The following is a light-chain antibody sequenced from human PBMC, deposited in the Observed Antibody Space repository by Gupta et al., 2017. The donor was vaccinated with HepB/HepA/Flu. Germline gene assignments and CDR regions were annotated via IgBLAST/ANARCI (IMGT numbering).Light chain of an antibody. V-gene: IGKV1-39*01. CDR2: STS. CDR3: QHKYSTPYT. J-gene: IGKJ3*01. CDR1: QFITSS. Sequence: DIQMTQSPSSLSASVGDRVTITCRASQFITSSLNWYQQKLGKAPKSLIYSTSSLESGVPSRFSGSGSGTDFTLTISSLQPEDFATYYCQHKYSTPYTFGHGTKVDIK.